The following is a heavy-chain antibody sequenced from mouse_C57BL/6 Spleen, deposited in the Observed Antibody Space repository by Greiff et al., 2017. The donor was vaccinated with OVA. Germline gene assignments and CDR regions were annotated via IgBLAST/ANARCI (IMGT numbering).Heavy chain of an antibody. CDR1: GYTFTSYW. CDR3: ARFRTLYSAYCDY. Sequence: QVQLQQPGAELVRPGSSVKLSCKASGYTFTSYWMDWVKQRPGQGLEWIGNIYPSDSETHYNQKFKDKATLTVDKSSSTAYMQLSSLTSEDSAVYDCARFRTLYSAYCDYWGQGTTLTVAS. D-gene: IGHD6-1*01. CDR2: IYPSDSET. V-gene: IGHV1-61*01. J-gene: IGHJ2*01.